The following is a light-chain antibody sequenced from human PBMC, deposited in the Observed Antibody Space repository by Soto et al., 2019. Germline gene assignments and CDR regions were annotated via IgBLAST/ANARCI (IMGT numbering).Light chain of an antibody. CDR2: DND. J-gene: IGLJ2*01. Sequence: QSVLTQPPSVSAAPGQKVTISCSGTSSSVGNNFVSWYQQLPGTAPKLLIYDNDKRPSGIPDRFSGAKSGTSATLGITGLQTGDEADYYCATCNSSLSAVLFGGGTKLTVL. V-gene: IGLV1-51*01. CDR1: SSSVGNNF. CDR3: ATCNSSLSAVL.